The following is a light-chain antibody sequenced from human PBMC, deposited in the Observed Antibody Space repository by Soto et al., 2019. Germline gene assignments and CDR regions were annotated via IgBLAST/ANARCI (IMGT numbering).Light chain of an antibody. J-gene: IGKJ4*01. CDR1: QSISND. CDR2: DAS. Sequence: EIVLTQSPATLSLSPGERATLSCRASQSISNDLAWYQQKPGQAPRVLIYDASNRATGVPARFSGSGSGTDFTLTISSLEPEDFAVYYCQQRNSWPLTFGGGTKVEIK. CDR3: QQRNSWPLT. V-gene: IGKV3-11*01.